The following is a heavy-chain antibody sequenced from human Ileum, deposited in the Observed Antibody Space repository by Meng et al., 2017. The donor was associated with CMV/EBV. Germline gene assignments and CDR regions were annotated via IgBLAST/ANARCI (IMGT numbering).Heavy chain of an antibody. J-gene: IGHJ6*02. D-gene: IGHD6-13*01. V-gene: IGHV4-34*01. Sequence: SETLSLTCAVYGGSLRGYYRSWIRQPPGKGLECIGENNHSGSTNYNPTLKSRVTMSVDTSNNQFSLRLSSVTAADTAVYYCARARSSDYYYGMDVWGQGTTVTVSS. CDR1: GGSLRGYY. CDR3: ARARSSDYYYGMDV. CDR2: NNHSGST.